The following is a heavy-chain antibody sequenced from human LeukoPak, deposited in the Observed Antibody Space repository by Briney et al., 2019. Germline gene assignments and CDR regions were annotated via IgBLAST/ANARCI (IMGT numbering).Heavy chain of an antibody. Sequence: SETLSLTCTVSGGSISSYYWSWIRQPPGKGLEWIGYIYYSGCTNYNPSLKSRVTILVDTSQNQFSLTLNSVTAADTALYYCARGMAGRLAPFDYWGQGTLVTVS. CDR2: IYYSGCT. V-gene: IGHV4-59*01. CDR1: GGSISSYY. D-gene: IGHD6-6*01. J-gene: IGHJ4*02. CDR3: ARGMAGRLAPFDY.